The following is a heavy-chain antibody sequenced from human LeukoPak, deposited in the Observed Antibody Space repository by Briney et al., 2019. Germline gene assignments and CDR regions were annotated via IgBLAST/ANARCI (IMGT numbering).Heavy chain of an antibody. CDR2: INPNSGGT. V-gene: IGHV1-2*04. CDR3: ARDRWSVAGNFDY. D-gene: IGHD6-19*01. Sequence: ASVKVSCKASGYTFTGYYMHWARQAPGQGLEWMGWINPNSGGTNYAQKFQGWVTMTRDTSISTAYMELSRLRSDDTAVYYCARDRWSVAGNFDYWGQGTPVTVSS. CDR1: GYTFTGYY. J-gene: IGHJ4*02.